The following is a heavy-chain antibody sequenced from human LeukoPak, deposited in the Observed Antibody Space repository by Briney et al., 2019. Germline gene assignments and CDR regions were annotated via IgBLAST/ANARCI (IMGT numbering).Heavy chain of an antibody. D-gene: IGHD2-8*01. J-gene: IGHJ6*03. Sequence: ASVKVSCKASGYTFTGYYMHWVRQAPGQGLEWTGWINPNSGGTNYAQEFQGRVTMTRETSISTAYMELSRLRSDDTAVYYCARALGYCTNGVCYTYYMDVWGKGTTVTVSS. V-gene: IGHV1-2*02. CDR2: INPNSGGT. CDR3: ARALGYCTNGVCYTYYMDV. CDR1: GYTFTGYY.